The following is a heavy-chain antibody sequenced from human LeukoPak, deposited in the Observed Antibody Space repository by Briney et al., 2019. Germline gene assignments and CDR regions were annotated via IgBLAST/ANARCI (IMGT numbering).Heavy chain of an antibody. V-gene: IGHV4-39*07. CDR1: GGSISSSSYY. CDR3: ARDAPRYCSSTSCYPDY. Sequence: SETLSLTCTVSGGSISSSSYYWGWIRQPPGKGLEWIGSIYYSGSTYYNPSLKSRVTISVDTSKNQFSLKLSSVTAADTAVYYCARDAPRYCSSTSCYPDYWGQGTLVTVSS. J-gene: IGHJ4*02. CDR2: IYYSGST. D-gene: IGHD2-2*01.